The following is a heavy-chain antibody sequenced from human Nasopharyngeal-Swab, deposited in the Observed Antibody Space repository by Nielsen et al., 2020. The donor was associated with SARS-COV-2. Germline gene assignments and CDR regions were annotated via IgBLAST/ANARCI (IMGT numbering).Heavy chain of an antibody. J-gene: IGHJ6*02. CDR3: ARDPPEKISSSWYRYYYYGMDV. Sequence: GESLKISCAASGFTFSSYAMSWVRQAPGKGLEWVSAISGSGGSTYYADSVRGRFTISRDNAKNSLYLQMNSLRAEDTAVYYCARDPPEKISSSWYRYYYYGMDVWGQGTTVTVSS. D-gene: IGHD6-13*01. CDR1: GFTFSSYA. V-gene: IGHV3-23*01. CDR2: ISGSGGST.